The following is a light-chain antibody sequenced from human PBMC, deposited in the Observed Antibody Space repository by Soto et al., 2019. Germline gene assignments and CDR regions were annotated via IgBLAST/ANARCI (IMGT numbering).Light chain of an antibody. CDR3: SSYTGSSTLDVV. Sequence: QSALTQPASVSGSPGQSNTISCTGTSSDVGGYNYVSWYQQHPGKAPKLMIYDVSNRPSGVSNRFSGSKSGNTASLTISGLQAEDEADYYCSSYTGSSTLDVVFGGGTKLTVL. CDR1: SSDVGGYNY. V-gene: IGLV2-14*01. CDR2: DVS. J-gene: IGLJ2*01.